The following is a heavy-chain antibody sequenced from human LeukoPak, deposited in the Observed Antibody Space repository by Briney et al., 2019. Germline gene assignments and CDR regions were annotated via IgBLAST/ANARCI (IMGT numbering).Heavy chain of an antibody. CDR1: GGSINSSSYY. CDR2: IYYSGST. CDR3: ASHGGLGVGGWY. D-gene: IGHD3-3*01. Sequence: ASETLSLTCTVSGGSINSSSYYWGWIRQPPGKGLEWIGSIYYSGSTYYNPSLKSRVTVSVDTSKNQFSLELRSVTAADTAVYSFASHGGLGVGGWYWGQGTLVTVSS. J-gene: IGHJ4*02. V-gene: IGHV4-39*01.